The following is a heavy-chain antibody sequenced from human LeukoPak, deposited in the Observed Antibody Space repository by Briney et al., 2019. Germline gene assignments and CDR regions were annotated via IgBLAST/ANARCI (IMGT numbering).Heavy chain of an antibody. Sequence: ASVKVSCKASGYTFTSYYMHWVRQPHGQGLEWMGIINPSGGSTSYAQKFQGRVTMTRDTSTSTGYMELSSLRSEDTAVYYCARDLADFWSGYPDYWGQGTLVTVSS. CDR2: INPSGGST. J-gene: IGHJ4*02. V-gene: IGHV1-46*01. CDR1: GYTFTSYY. CDR3: ARDLADFWSGYPDY. D-gene: IGHD3-3*01.